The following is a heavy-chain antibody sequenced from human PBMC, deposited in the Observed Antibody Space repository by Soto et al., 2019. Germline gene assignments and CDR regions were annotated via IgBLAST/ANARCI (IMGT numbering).Heavy chain of an antibody. Sequence: PGGSLRLSCAASGFTFSSYGMHWVRQAPGKGLEWVAVIWYDGSNKYYADSVKGRFTISRDNSKNTLYLQMNSLRAEDTAVYYCARDRFGEYYYYGMDVWGQGXTVTVYS. CDR1: GFTFSSYG. CDR3: ARDRFGEYYYYGMDV. CDR2: IWYDGSNK. V-gene: IGHV3-33*01. J-gene: IGHJ6*02. D-gene: IGHD3-10*01.